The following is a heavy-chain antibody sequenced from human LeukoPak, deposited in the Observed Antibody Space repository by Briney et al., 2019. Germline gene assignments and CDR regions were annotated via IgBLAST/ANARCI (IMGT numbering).Heavy chain of an antibody. CDR1: AFSFRDYT. CDR2: ISASGDKT. J-gene: IGHJ4*02. CDR3: ARDFYDSTGYYYDY. D-gene: IGHD3-22*01. V-gene: IGHV3-23*01. Sequence: GGSLRLSCAASAFSFRDYTMSWVRQAPGKGLEWTSAISASGDKTYFADSVKGRFTISRANSKGTLYLQMNSLRAEDTALYYCARDFYDSTGYYYDYWGQGPLVTVSS.